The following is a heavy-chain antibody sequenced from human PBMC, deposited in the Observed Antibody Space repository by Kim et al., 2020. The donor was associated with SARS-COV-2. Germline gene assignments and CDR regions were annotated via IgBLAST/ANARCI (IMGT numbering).Heavy chain of an antibody. J-gene: IGHJ6*03. CDR1: GFTFGDYA. D-gene: IGHD3-3*01. Sequence: GGSLRLSCAASGFTFGDYAMHWVRQAPGKGLEWVSGISWSSGSIGYADTVKGRFTISRDNAKNSLYLQMNSLRAEDTALYYCAKENYEFWSGRVHYYYYYMDAWGKGTTVTVSS. CDR2: ISWSSGSI. V-gene: IGHV3-9*01. CDR3: AKENYEFWSGRVHYYYYYMDA.